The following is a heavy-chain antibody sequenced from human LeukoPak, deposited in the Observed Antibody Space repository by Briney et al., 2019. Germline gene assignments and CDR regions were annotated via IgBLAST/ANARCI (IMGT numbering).Heavy chain of an antibody. Sequence: GGSLRLSCAVSGITLSDYGMSWVRQAPGKGLEWVAGISDSGGRTKYADSVKGRFTISRDNSKNTLYLQMNSLRAEDTAVYFCAKRGVVIRVILVGFHKEAYYFDSWGQGALVTVSS. CDR2: ISDSGGRT. J-gene: IGHJ4*02. CDR1: GITLSDYG. D-gene: IGHD3-22*01. V-gene: IGHV3-23*01. CDR3: AKRGVVIRVILVGFHKEAYYFDS.